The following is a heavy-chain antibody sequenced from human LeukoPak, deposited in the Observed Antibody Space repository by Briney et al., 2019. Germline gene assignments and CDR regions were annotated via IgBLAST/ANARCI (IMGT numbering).Heavy chain of an antibody. Sequence: GGSLRLXCAASGFTFDNYGMTWDRPVPGKGLEWVSGINWNGGSAGYADSVKGRLTVSRDNAKNFLYLQMNSLRAEDTALYYCARIVPGDYFDFWGQGSLVTVSS. CDR1: GFTFDNYG. D-gene: IGHD1-14*01. J-gene: IGHJ4*02. CDR3: ARIVPGDYFDF. V-gene: IGHV3-20*04. CDR2: INWNGGSA.